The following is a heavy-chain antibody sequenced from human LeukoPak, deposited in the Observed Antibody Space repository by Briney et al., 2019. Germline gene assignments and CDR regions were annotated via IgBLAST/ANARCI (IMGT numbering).Heavy chain of an antibody. J-gene: IGHJ4*02. Sequence: GGSLRLSCAASGFTFSSYSMNWVRQAPGKGLEWVSSISSSSYIYYADSVKGRFTISRDSAKNSLYLQMNSLRAEDTAVYYCAREGPYGDYFDYWGQGTLVTVSS. V-gene: IGHV3-21*01. CDR3: AREGPYGDYFDY. CDR2: ISSSSYI. CDR1: GFTFSSYS. D-gene: IGHD4-17*01.